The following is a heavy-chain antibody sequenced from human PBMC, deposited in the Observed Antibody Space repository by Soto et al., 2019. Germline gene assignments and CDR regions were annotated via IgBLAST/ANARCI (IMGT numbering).Heavy chain of an antibody. V-gene: IGHV1-18*01. Sequence: ASVKVSCKTSGYTFSSIGISWVRQAPGQGLEWMGWISPHKGDTYYAQRLQGRVTMTTDTSTNTAYMELRSLRSDDTAVYFCARDLDGSGSYFTNYWGPGTLVTVSS. D-gene: IGHD3-10*01. CDR1: GYTFSSIG. CDR3: ARDLDGSGSYFTNY. CDR2: ISPHKGDT. J-gene: IGHJ4*02.